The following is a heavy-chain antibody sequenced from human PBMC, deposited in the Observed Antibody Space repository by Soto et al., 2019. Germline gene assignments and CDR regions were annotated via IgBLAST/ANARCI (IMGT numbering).Heavy chain of an antibody. D-gene: IGHD3-10*01. Sequence: EVQLEESGGDLVQPGGSLRLSCAASGFTFSTYWMHWVRQAPGKGLVGVSRINSDGGTTTYAESVKGRFTISRDNARNTVYLQMNSLRPEDTALYYCVRVGTGSWSWRDPWGQGTLVTVSS. CDR3: VRVGTGSWSWRDP. J-gene: IGHJ5*02. CDR2: INSDGGTT. V-gene: IGHV3-74*01. CDR1: GFTFSTYW.